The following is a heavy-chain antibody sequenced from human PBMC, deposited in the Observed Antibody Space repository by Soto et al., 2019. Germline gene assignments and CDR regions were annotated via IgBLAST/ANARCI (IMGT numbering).Heavy chain of an antibody. J-gene: IGHJ6*02. CDR2: IYYSGST. D-gene: IGHD3-3*01. Sequence: SETLSLTCTVSGGSISSYYWSWIRQPPGKGLEWIGYIYYSGSTNYNPSLKSRVTISVDTSKNQFSLKLSSVTAADTAVYYCARVHRLDFWSGYSPDYYYYYGMDVWGQGTTVTVSS. CDR1: GGSISSYY. V-gene: IGHV4-59*01. CDR3: ARVHRLDFWSGYSPDYYYYYGMDV.